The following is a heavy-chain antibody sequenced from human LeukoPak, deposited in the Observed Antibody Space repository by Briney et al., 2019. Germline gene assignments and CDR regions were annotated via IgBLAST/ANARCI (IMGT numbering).Heavy chain of an antibody. CDR1: GGSFSGYY. Sequence: SKSLSLTCAVYGGSFSGYYWSWIRQPPGKGLEWIGEINHSGSTNYNPSLKSRVTISVDTSKNQFSLKLSSVTAADTAVYYCARREYSSSSWAYYFDYWGQGTLVTVSS. CDR2: INHSGST. D-gene: IGHD6-6*01. CDR3: ARREYSSSSWAYYFDY. J-gene: IGHJ4*02. V-gene: IGHV4-34*01.